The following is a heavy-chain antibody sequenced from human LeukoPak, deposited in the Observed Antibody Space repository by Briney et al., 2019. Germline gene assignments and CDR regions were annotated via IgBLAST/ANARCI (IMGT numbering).Heavy chain of an antibody. CDR2: ISWNSGRI. J-gene: IGHJ4*02. CDR1: GFTFDDHA. CDR3: AKDSPFLRCTFDY. Sequence: GRSLRLSCAASGFTFDDHAMHWVRQAPGKGLEWVSGISWNSGRIGYADSVKGRFTISRDNAKNSLYLQMNSLRAEDTAVYYCAKDSPFLRCTFDYWGQGTLVTVSS. V-gene: IGHV3-9*01. D-gene: IGHD4-17*01.